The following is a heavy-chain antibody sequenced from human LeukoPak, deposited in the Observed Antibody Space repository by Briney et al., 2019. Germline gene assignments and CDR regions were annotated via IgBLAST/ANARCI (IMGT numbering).Heavy chain of an antibody. CDR3: ARVTGYMIEDYFDY. D-gene: IGHD3-22*01. CDR1: GGSISSYY. Sequence: PSETLSLTCTVSGGSISSYYWSWIRQPPGKRLEWIGYIYYSGSTNYSPSLRSRVTISVDTSKNEFSLKLRSVTAADTAEYYCARVTGYMIEDYFDYWGQGTLVTVSS. J-gene: IGHJ4*02. CDR2: IYYSGST. V-gene: IGHV4-59*01.